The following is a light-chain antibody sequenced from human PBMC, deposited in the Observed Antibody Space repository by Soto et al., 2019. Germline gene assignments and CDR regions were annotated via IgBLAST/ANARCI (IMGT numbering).Light chain of an antibody. J-gene: IGLJ3*02. CDR1: SSNIGAGYD. Sequence: QSVLTQPPSVSGAPGQRVTISCTGSSSNIGAGYDVHWYQQLPGTAPTLLISGNKNRPSGVPDRFSGSKSSTSASLAITGLQAEDDAADYCQAYDSSLTGSGVFGGGTKLTVL. CDR3: QAYDSSLTGSGV. CDR2: GNK. V-gene: IGLV1-40*01.